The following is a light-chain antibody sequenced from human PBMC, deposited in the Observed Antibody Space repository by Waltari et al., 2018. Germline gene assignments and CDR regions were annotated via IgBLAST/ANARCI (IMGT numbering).Light chain of an antibody. CDR1: QSVSRS. CDR2: GAS. CDR3: QHYVRLPAT. Sequence: IVLTQSPGTLSLSPGERATLSCRASQSVSRSLAWYQQKPGQAPKLLIDGASTRATGIQDRFTGSGSGTDFSLTISSLEPEDFAIYFCQHYVRLPATFGQGTKVEIK. J-gene: IGKJ1*01. V-gene: IGKV3-20*01.